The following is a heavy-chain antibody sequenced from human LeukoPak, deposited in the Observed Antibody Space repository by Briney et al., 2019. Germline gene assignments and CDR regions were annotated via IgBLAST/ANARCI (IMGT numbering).Heavy chain of an antibody. CDR2: ISSSSSTI. Sequence: GGSLRLSCAASGFTFSSYGMNWVRQAPGKGLEWVSYISSSSSTIYYADSVKGRFTISRDNAKNSLYLQMNSLRAEDTAVYYCARTYYGSGSYYIPLWYWGQGTLVTVSS. D-gene: IGHD3-10*01. CDR1: GFTFSSYG. V-gene: IGHV3-48*04. J-gene: IGHJ4*02. CDR3: ARTYYGSGSYYIPLWY.